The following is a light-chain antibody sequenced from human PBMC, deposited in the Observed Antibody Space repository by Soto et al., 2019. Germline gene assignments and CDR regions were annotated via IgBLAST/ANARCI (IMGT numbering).Light chain of an antibody. CDR3: QQRSNWLGT. J-gene: IGKJ1*01. CDR1: ENVGSDY. CDR2: GAS. V-gene: IGKV3D-20*02. Sequence: EVVLTQSPGTLSFSPGERATLSCRASENVGSDYLAWYQQKPGQAPRVLIYGASSRATGIPDRFTGSGSGTDFTLTISRLEPEDFAVYYCQQRSNWLGTFGQGTKVDIK.